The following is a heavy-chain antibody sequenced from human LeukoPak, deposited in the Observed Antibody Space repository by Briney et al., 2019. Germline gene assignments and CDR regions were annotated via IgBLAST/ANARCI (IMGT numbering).Heavy chain of an antibody. J-gene: IGHJ4*02. CDR2: ISLEGINK. CDR1: GFTFRHYA. Sequence: GRPPRLPCTASGFTFRHYAMHWVRQAPGKALEGVAVISLEGINKYDANPVQGRFTISRDNSKNTLYVQMNSLRAEDTALYYCARDMYDNGWASFDYWGQGNLVTVSS. V-gene: IGHV3-30-3*01. CDR3: ARDMYDNGWASFDY. D-gene: IGHD3-10*01.